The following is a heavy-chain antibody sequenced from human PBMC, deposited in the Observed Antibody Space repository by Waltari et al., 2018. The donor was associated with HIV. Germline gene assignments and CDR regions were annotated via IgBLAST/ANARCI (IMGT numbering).Heavy chain of an antibody. CDR3: ARAHGGSFYYDSSSDDAFDI. D-gene: IGHD3-22*01. CDR1: GYSISSGYY. CDR2: IYHSGST. V-gene: IGHV4-38-2*01. Sequence: QVQLQESGPGLVKPSETLSLTCAVSGYSISSGYYWGWIRQPPGKGLEWIGSIYHSGSTYDNPSLKSRVTISVDTSKNQFSLKLSSVTAADTAVYYCARAHGGSFYYDSSSDDAFDIWGQGTMVTVSS. J-gene: IGHJ3*02.